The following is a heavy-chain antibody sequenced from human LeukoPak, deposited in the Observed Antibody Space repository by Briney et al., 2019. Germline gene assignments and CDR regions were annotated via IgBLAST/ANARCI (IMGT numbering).Heavy chain of an antibody. V-gene: IGHV3-49*03. CDR3: TRGLRSSGWNDAYYFDY. D-gene: IGHD6-19*01. CDR1: GFTFGDYA. Sequence: GGSLRLSCTASGFTFGDYAMSWFRQAPGKGLEWVGFIRSKAYGGTTEYAASVKGRFTISRDDSKSIAYLQMNSLKTEDTAVYYCTRGLRSSGWNDAYYFDYWGQGTLVTVSS. J-gene: IGHJ4*02. CDR2: IRSKAYGGTT.